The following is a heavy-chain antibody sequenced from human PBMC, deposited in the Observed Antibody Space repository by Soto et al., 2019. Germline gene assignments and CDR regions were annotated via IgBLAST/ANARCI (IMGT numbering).Heavy chain of an antibody. CDR3: AREIVTTGEYYFGS. D-gene: IGHD1-1*01. J-gene: IGHJ4*02. CDR1: GFTFRSYW. Sequence: GGSLRLSCAASGFTFRSYWMHWVRQAPGKGLVWVSRINRAGSSTSYADSVKGRVTISRDTAKNTLYLQMNSLRAEDTAVYYCAREIVTTGEYYFGSWGLGTLVTVSS. V-gene: IGHV3-74*01. CDR2: INRAGSST.